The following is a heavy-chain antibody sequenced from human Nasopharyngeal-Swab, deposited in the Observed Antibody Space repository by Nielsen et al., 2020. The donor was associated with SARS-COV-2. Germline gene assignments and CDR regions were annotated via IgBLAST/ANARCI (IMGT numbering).Heavy chain of an antibody. V-gene: IGHV1-18*01. J-gene: IGHJ4*02. Sequence: ASVKVSCKASCYTFTSYGISWVRQAPGQGLEWMGWISAYNGNTNYAQKLQGRVTMTTDTSTSTAYMELRSLRSDDTAVYYCARDPYYDSSGPRFDYWGQGTLVTVSS. CDR1: CYTFTSYG. D-gene: IGHD3-22*01. CDR2: ISAYNGNT. CDR3: ARDPYYDSSGPRFDY.